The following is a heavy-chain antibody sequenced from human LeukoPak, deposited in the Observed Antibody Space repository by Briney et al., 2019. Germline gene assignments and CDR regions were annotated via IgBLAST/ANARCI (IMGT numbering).Heavy chain of an antibody. V-gene: IGHV3-48*03. Sequence: GGSLRLSCAASGFAFSSYEMNWVRQAPGKGLEWVSYISSSGSTIYYADSEKGRFTTSRDYAKKSLYLQMNGPGAEDTAVYYCAGLGITMIGGVWGKGTTVTISS. CDR2: ISSSGSTI. J-gene: IGHJ6*04. CDR3: AGLGITMIGGV. D-gene: IGHD3-10*02. CDR1: GFAFSSYE.